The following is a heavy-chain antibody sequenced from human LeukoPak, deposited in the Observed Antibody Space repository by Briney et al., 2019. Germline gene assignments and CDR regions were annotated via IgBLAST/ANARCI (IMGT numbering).Heavy chain of an antibody. D-gene: IGHD2-2*03. J-gene: IGHJ4*02. CDR2: INPNNGGT. CDR3: ARSMDLVVVPAADSSGFDY. V-gene: IGHV1-2*02. Sequence: ASVKVSCKASGYTFTGYYMHWVRQAPGQGLEWMGWINPNNGGTNYAQNFQGRVTMTRDTCISSAYMELSRLRSDDTAVYYCARSMDLVVVPAADSSGFDYWGQGTLVTVSS. CDR1: GYTFTGYY.